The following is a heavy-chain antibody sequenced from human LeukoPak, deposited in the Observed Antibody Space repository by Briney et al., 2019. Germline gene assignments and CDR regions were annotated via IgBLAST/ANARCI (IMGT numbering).Heavy chain of an antibody. CDR2: IIPIFGTA. J-gene: IGHJ6*02. CDR3: ARGDTMVYGMDV. Sequence: SVKVSCKASGGTFSSYAISWVRQAPGQGLEWMGGIIPIFGTANYAQKFQGRVTITTDESTSTAYMELSSLRSEDTAVYYCARGDTMVYGMDVWGQGTTVTVSS. CDR1: GGTFSSYA. V-gene: IGHV1-69*05. D-gene: IGHD3-10*01.